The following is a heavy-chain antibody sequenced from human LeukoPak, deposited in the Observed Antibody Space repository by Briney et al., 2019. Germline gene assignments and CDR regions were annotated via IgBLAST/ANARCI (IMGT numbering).Heavy chain of an antibody. D-gene: IGHD6-13*01. CDR3: ARVAAGIGFFQH. Sequence: KPSETLSLTCIVSGYSISSGYYWGWIRQPPGKGLEWIGNIHLSGSTYYNPSLKSRVTISVDTSKNQLSLKLSSVTAADTAVYYCARVAAGIGFFQHWGQGTLVTVSS. CDR1: GYSISSGYY. J-gene: IGHJ1*01. V-gene: IGHV4-38-2*02. CDR2: IHLSGST.